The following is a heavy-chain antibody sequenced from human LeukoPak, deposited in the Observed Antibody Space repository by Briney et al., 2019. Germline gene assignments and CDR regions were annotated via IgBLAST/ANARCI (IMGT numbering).Heavy chain of an antibody. CDR2: ISAYNGNT. CDR1: GYTFTSYG. J-gene: IGHJ6*02. Sequence: ASVKVSCKASGYTFTSYGISWVRQAPGQGLEWMGWISAYNGNTNYAQKLQGRVTMTTDTSTSTAYMELRSPRSDDTAVYYCARLPLSRYYDFWSGMDVWGQGTTVTVSS. V-gene: IGHV1-18*01. CDR3: ARLPLSRYYDFWSGMDV. D-gene: IGHD3-3*01.